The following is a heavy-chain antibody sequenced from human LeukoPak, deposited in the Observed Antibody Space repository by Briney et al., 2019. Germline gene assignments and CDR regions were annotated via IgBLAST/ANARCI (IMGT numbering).Heavy chain of an antibody. CDR2: INPNSGDT. V-gene: IGHV1-2*02. D-gene: IGHD3-3*01. Sequence: GDSVKVSRKASGYTFTGYYMNWVRQAPGHGLEWMGWINPNSGDTNYAQKLQGRVTMTRDTSISTAYMNLSRLKSDDTAVYYCAASYDFWGGYLSHDDRGQGTLVTVAS. CDR3: AASYDFWGGYLSHDD. CDR1: GYTFTGYY. J-gene: IGHJ4*02.